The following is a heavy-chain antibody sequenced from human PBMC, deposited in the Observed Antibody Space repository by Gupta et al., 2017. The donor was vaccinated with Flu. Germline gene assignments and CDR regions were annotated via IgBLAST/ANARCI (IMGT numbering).Heavy chain of an antibody. J-gene: IGHJ4*02. CDR1: GYSISSGYY. Sequence: QVQLQESGPGLVKPSETLSLTCAVSGYSISSGYYWGWIRQPPGKGLEWFGSIYHSGSTYYNPSLKSRVTISVDTSKNQFSRKLSSVTAADTAVYYCTSDSSSWNYYDWGQGTLVTVSS. D-gene: IGHD6-13*01. CDR2: IYHSGST. CDR3: TSDSSSWNYYD. V-gene: IGHV4-38-2*01.